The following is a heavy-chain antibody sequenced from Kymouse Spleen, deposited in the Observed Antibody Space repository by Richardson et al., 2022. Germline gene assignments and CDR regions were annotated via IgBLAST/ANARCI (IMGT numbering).Heavy chain of an antibody. V-gene: IGHV3-74*01. D-gene: IGHD3-9*01. CDR2: INSDGSST. J-gene: IGHJ6*02. CDR3: ARVLRYFDRVRHYYYYYGMDV. Sequence: EVQLVESGGGLVQPGGSLRLSCAASGFTFSSYWMHWVRQAPGKGLVWVSRINSDGSSTSYADSVKGRFTISRDNAKNTLYLQMNSLRAEDTAVYYCARVLRYFDRVRHYYYYYGMDVWGQGTTVTVSS. CDR1: GFTFSSYW.